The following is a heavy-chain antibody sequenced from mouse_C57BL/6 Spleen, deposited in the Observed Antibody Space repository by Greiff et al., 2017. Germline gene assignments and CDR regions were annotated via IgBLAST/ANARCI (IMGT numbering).Heavy chain of an antibody. CDR3: ARDGGGYADY. CDR1: GFTFSSYA. Sequence: EVQLVESGGGLVKPGGSLKLSCAASGFTFSSYAMSWVRQTPEKRLEWVATISDGGSYTYYPDNVKGRFTISRDNAKNNLYLQMSHLKSEDTAMYYCARDGGGYADYWGQGTTLTVSS. V-gene: IGHV5-4*01. J-gene: IGHJ2*01. CDR2: ISDGGSYT. D-gene: IGHD2-2*01.